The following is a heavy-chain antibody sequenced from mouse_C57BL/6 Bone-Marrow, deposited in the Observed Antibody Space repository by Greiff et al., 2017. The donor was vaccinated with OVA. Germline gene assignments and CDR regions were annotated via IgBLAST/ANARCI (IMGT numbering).Heavy chain of an antibody. V-gene: IGHV1-74*01. J-gene: IGHJ4*01. CDR2: IHPSDNDT. D-gene: IGHD4-1*01. Sequence: VQLQQPGAELVKPGASVKVSCKASGYTFTSYWMHWVKQRPGQGLEWIGRIHPSDNDTNYNQKFKGKATLTVDKSSSTAYMQLSSLTSEDSAVYYCAIERLGHYYAMDYWGQGTSVTVSS. CDR1: GYTFTSYW. CDR3: AIERLGHYYAMDY.